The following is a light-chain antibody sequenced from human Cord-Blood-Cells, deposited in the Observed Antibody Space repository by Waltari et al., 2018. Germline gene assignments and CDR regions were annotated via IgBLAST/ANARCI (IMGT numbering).Light chain of an antibody. Sequence: QSALTQPASVSGSPGQSITISCTGTSSDVGGYNYVSWYQQHPGKAPKLMIYEVRNRPSGVSNRFSVSKSGNTASLTISGLQAEDEADYYCSSYTSSSVVFGGGTKLTVL. V-gene: IGLV2-14*01. J-gene: IGLJ2*01. CDR3: SSYTSSSVV. CDR1: SSDVGGYNY. CDR2: EVR.